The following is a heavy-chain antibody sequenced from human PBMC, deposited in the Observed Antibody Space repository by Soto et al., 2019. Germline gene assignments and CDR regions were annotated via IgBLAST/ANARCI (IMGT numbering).Heavy chain of an antibody. J-gene: IGHJ3*02. CDR2: IYYSGST. Sequence: SETLSLTCTVSGGSISSYYWSWFRQPPGKGLEWIGYIYYSGSTNYNPSLKSRVTISVDTSKNQFSLKLSSVTAADTAVYYCATLTGYYKGLGAFDIWGQGTMVTVSS. CDR3: ATLTGYYKGLGAFDI. D-gene: IGHD3-9*01. V-gene: IGHV4-59*01. CDR1: GGSISSYY.